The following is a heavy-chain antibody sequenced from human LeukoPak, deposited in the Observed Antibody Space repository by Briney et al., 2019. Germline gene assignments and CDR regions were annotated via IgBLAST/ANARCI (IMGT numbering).Heavy chain of an antibody. CDR3: TTGGWD. CDR1: GFTFNNAW. J-gene: IGHJ4*02. CDR2: IKSKIEGGTA. V-gene: IGHV3-15*01. D-gene: IGHD5-12*01. Sequence: GCLRLSCAASGFTFNNAWMGWVRQAPGKGLEWVGRIKSKIEGGTADYTAPVKGRFTISSDDSKNAVSLEMNDLKTEDSAMYYCTTGGWDWGQGTLVTVSS.